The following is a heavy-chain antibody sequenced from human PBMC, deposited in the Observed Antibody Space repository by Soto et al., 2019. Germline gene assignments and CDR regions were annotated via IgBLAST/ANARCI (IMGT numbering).Heavy chain of an antibody. D-gene: IGHD1-20*01. CDR1: GYTFNSSG. Sequence: GASVKVSCKASGYTFNSSGISGVRQAPGQGLEWMGWISAYNGNTNYAQKLQGRVTMTTDTSTSTAYMELRSLRSDDTAVYYCARDDGITGTYWFDPCGQGTLVT. CDR2: ISAYNGNT. V-gene: IGHV1-18*01. CDR3: ARDDGITGTYWFDP. J-gene: IGHJ5*02.